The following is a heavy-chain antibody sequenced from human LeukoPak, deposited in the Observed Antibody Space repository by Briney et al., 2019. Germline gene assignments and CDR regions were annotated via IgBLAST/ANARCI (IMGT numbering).Heavy chain of an antibody. CDR2: IRYDGSNK. D-gene: IGHD3-22*01. V-gene: IGHV3-30*02. CDR3: AKASAMIVVVSKHFDY. CDR1: GITFSSYG. Sequence: GGSLRLSCAASGITFSSYGMHWVRQAPGKGLEWVAFIRYDGSNKYYADSVKGRFTISRDNAKNSLYLQMNSLRAEDTAVYYCAKASAMIVVVSKHFDYWGQGTLVTVSS. J-gene: IGHJ4*02.